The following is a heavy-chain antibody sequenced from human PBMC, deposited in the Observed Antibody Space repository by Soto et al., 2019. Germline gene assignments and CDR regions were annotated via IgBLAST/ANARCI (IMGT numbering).Heavy chain of an antibody. V-gene: IGHV3-23*01. CDR1: GFTFSSYA. CDR2: ISGSGGST. Sequence: GGSLRFSCAASGFTFSSYAMSWVRQAPGKGLGWVSAISGSGGSTYYADSVKGRFTISRDNSKNTLYLQMNSLRAEDTAVYYCAKDGGFITMVRGVKYYFDYWGQGTLVTVSS. D-gene: IGHD3-10*01. CDR3: AKDGGFITMVRGVKYYFDY. J-gene: IGHJ4*02.